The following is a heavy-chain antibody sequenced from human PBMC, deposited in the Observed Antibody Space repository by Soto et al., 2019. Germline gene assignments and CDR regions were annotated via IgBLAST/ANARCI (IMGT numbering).Heavy chain of an antibody. CDR2: IYYSGST. J-gene: IGHJ4*02. V-gene: IGHV4-30-4*01. CDR1: VGSISSGDSY. D-gene: IGHD2-21*02. Sequence: QVQLQESGPGLVKPSQTLSLTCTVSVGSISSGDSYWSWIRQPPGKGLEWIGYIYYSGSTYYNPSLDTRVTISVDTSKHQFALKLISVTDADTAVYYCASLNRYCGGDCYMFDYWGQGTMVTVSS. CDR3: ASLNRYCGGDCYMFDY.